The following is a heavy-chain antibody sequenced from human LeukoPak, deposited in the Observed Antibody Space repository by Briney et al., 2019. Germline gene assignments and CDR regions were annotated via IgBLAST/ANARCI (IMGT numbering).Heavy chain of an antibody. D-gene: IGHD1-7*01. CDR2: IWYDGNNK. J-gene: IGHJ3*02. CDR3: ARRFSGVNYGAYDM. Sequence: GRSLRLSCAASGFTFSNYGIHWVRQAPGKGLEWVAVIWYDGNNKYYADSVKGRFTISRDNSKNTLYLQMNSLRVEDTAVYYCARRFSGVNYGAYDMWGQGTMVTVSS. CDR1: GFTFSNYG. V-gene: IGHV3-33*01.